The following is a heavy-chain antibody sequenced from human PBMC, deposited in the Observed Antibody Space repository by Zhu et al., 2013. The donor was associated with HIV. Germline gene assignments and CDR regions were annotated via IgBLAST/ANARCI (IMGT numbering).Heavy chain of an antibody. J-gene: IGHJ5*02. CDR1: GYSFRAYF. Sequence: QVQLVQSGAEVKKPGASVKLSCRASGYSFRAYFIHWIRQAPGQGLEWMGWISCNIADTRVAPKFQGRVTFTRDTSVSSVYMETRSDDTATYFCARSRDKHQLLCPFDPWGQGTLVTVSS. V-gene: IGHV1-2*02. D-gene: IGHD6-13*01. CDR2: ISCNIADT. CDR3: ARSRDKHQLLCPFDP.